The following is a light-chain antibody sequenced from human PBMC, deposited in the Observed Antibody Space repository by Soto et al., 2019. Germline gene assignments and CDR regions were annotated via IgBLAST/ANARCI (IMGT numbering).Light chain of an antibody. V-gene: IGLV4-69*01. CDR2: LNSDGNH. Sequence: QLVLTQSPSASASLGASVKLTCTLSSGHSSYAIAWHQQQPEKGPRYLMKLNSDGNHSKGDGLPDRFSGSSSGDERSLTIASLQSEDEADYYCQTGGTGPFVFGTGTKVTVL. CDR1: SGHSSYA. CDR3: QTGGTGPFV. J-gene: IGLJ1*01.